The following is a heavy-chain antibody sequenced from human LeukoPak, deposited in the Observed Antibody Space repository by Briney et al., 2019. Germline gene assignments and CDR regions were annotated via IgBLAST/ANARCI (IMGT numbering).Heavy chain of an antibody. Sequence: GGSLRISCAASGFTFSTYWMSWVRQAPGKGLEWVANIKQDGGEKFYADSVKGRFTISRDNSKNSVYLQMNRLRVEDTAVYYCPRRPDGFDYWGQGTLVTVSS. J-gene: IGHJ4*02. V-gene: IGHV3-7*01. CDR3: PRRPDGFDY. D-gene: IGHD1-14*01. CDR2: IKQDGGEK. CDR1: GFTFSTYW.